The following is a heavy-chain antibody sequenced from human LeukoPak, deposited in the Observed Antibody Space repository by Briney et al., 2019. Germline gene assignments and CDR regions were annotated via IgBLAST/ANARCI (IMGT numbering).Heavy chain of an antibody. CDR2: ISSSSSYI. CDR3: AKEEYSSSWYDY. V-gene: IGHV3-21*01. CDR1: GFTFSDYW. Sequence: AGGSLRLSCAASGFTFSDYWMHWVRQVPGKGLEWVSSISSSSSYIYYADSVKGRFTISRDNAKNSLYLKMNSLRAEDTAVYYCAKEEYSSSWYDYWGQGTLVTVSS. J-gene: IGHJ4*02. D-gene: IGHD6-13*01.